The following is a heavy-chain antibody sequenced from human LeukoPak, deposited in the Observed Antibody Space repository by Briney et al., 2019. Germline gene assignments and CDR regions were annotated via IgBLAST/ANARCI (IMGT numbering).Heavy chain of an antibody. J-gene: IGHJ4*02. CDR3: AKEGPVIEQWLVQYFDY. V-gene: IGHV3-30*02. CDR2: IRYDGSNK. Sequence: PGGSLRLSCAASGFTFSSYGMHWVRQAPGKGLEWVAFIRYDGSNKYYADSVKGRSTISRDNSKNTLYLQMNSLRAEDTAVYYCAKEGPVIEQWLVQYFDYWGQGTLVTVSS. D-gene: IGHD6-19*01. CDR1: GFTFSSYG.